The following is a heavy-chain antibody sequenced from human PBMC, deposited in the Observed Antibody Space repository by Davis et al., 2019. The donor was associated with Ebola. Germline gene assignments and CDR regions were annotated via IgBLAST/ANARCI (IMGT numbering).Heavy chain of an antibody. V-gene: IGHV4-59*01. CDR2: IYYSGST. Sequence: PSETLSLTCTVSGGSISSYYWSWIRQPPGKGLEWIGYIYYSGSTNYNPSLKSRVTISVDTSKNQFSLKLSSVTAADTAVYYCARGPQWLTPYYSDYWGQGTLVTVSS. D-gene: IGHD6-19*01. CDR1: GGSISSYY. J-gene: IGHJ4*02. CDR3: ARGPQWLTPYYSDY.